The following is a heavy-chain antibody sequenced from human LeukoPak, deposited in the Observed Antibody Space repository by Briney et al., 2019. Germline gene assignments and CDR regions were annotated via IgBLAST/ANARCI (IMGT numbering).Heavy chain of an antibody. Sequence: ASVKVSCKASGYTFTSYGISWVRQAPGQGLEWMGWMNPNSGNTGYAQKFQGRVTITRNTSISTAYMELSSLRSEDTAVYYCAINLWFGESHAFDIWGQGTMVTVSS. V-gene: IGHV1-8*03. CDR2: MNPNSGNT. J-gene: IGHJ3*02. D-gene: IGHD3-10*01. CDR3: AINLWFGESHAFDI. CDR1: GYTFTSYG.